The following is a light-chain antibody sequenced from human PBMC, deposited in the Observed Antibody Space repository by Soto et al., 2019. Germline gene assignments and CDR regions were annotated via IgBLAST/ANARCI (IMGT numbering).Light chain of an antibody. V-gene: IGKV3-20*01. J-gene: IGKJ1*01. Sequence: EIVLTQSPGTLSLSPGERATLSCRASQSVSSNYLAWYQQKPGQAPRLLIHGAFSRATGIPDRVSGRGSGTDFTLTISRLEPEDFAVYYCQKYGSSVWTLGQGTKVEIK. CDR3: QKYGSSVWT. CDR2: GAF. CDR1: QSVSSNY.